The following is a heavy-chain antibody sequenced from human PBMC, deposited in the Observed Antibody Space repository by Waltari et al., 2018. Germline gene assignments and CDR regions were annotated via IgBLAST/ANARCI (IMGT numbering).Heavy chain of an antibody. V-gene: IGHV3-30*02. J-gene: IGHJ3*01. CDR3: AKDGDFRLPGYDAFDA. Sequence: QVYLVESGGGVVQPGGSLRLSCLASGLTFTKYGMHWVRQSPGKVLEWVAFISYDGSKIYEADSVKGRCTISRDNANNILYLEMNSLRPEDTSIYYCAKDGDFRLPGYDAFDAWGQGTVVTVSS. CDR1: GLTFTKYG. CDR2: ISYDGSKI. D-gene: IGHD4-17*01.